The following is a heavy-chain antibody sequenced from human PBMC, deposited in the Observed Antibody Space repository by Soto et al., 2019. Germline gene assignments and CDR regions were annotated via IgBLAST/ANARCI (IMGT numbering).Heavy chain of an antibody. Sequence: QVQLVQSGAEVKKPGSSVKVSCKAPGGTFSNYGITWVRQAPGQGLEWMGGILPIFGTTSVAQKFRGRVTITADEPTSAAYMELSSLRSEDTALYYCARNDRFRTAMALSYLDSWGPGTLVTVSS. CDR3: ARNDRFRTAMALSYLDS. CDR2: ILPIFGTT. J-gene: IGHJ4*02. V-gene: IGHV1-69*01. D-gene: IGHD5-18*01. CDR1: GGTFSNYG.